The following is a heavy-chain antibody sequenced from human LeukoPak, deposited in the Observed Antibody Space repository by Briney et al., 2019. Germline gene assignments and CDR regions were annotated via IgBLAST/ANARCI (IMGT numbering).Heavy chain of an antibody. CDR3: TRAPSEIGGYYPEYFRH. CDR2: IKSDGST. CDR1: GFTFSSYW. V-gene: IGHV3-74*01. Sequence: GGSLRLSCVASGFTFSSYWMHWVRHAPGKGRVWVSRIKSDGSTNYADAVKGRFTTSRDNAKNILSLKMNSLRDDDTGVYFCTRAPSEIGGYYPEYFRHWGQGTLVTVSS. J-gene: IGHJ1*01. D-gene: IGHD3-22*01.